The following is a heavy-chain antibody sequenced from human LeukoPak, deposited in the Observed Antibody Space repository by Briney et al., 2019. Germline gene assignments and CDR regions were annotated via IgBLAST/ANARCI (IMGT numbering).Heavy chain of an antibody. Sequence: PGGSLRLSCAVSGFTFSSYSMNWVRQAPGKGLEWDSSISSSSSTIYYAASVKGRFTISRDNAKNSLYLQMNSLRAEDTAVYYCARVPEGTIFGVLISPYYYYYMDVWGKGTTVTVSS. CDR3: ARVPEGTIFGVLISPYYYYYMDV. V-gene: IGHV3-48*01. CDR1: GFTFSSYS. D-gene: IGHD3-3*01. J-gene: IGHJ6*03. CDR2: ISSSSSTI.